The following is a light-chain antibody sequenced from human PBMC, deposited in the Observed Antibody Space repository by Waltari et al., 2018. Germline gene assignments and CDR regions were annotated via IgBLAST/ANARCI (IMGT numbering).Light chain of an antibody. CDR3: MEGAQWYT. J-gene: IGKJ2*01. Sequence: DVVLTQSPLSLSVPLGQSASVSCRSCHSLAFRDGKTYLNWFHQRPGQAPRSRIYKVSKRESGVPDRISGSGSDTDFALKISRVEAEDVGVYYCMEGAQWYTVGQGTKLEIK. V-gene: IGKV2-30*01. CDR1: HSLAFRDGKTY. CDR2: KVS.